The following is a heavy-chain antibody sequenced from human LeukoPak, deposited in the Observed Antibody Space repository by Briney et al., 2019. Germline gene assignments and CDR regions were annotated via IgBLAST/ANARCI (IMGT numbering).Heavy chain of an antibody. Sequence: GGSLRLSCAASGFTFSSYSMNWVRQAPGKGLEWVSSISSSSSYIYYADSVKGRFTISRDNAKNSLYLQMNSLRAEDTAVYYCARLFYGGNRGGFDYWGQGTLVTVSS. D-gene: IGHD4-23*01. CDR3: ARLFYGGNRGGFDY. J-gene: IGHJ4*02. CDR1: GFTFSSYS. V-gene: IGHV3-21*01. CDR2: ISSSSSYI.